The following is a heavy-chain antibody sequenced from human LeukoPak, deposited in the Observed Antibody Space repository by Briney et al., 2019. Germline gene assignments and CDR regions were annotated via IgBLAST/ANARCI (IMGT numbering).Heavy chain of an antibody. CDR3: ARGDSNYAFDI. D-gene: IGHD4-11*01. Sequence: ASETLSLTCTVSGGSISSYYWSWIRQPPRKGLEWIGYIHYRGSTNHNPSLKSRVTISVDTSKNHFSLKLSSVTAADTAVYYCARGDSNYAFDIWGQGTMVTVSS. CDR1: GGSISSYY. CDR2: IHYRGST. V-gene: IGHV4-59*01. J-gene: IGHJ3*02.